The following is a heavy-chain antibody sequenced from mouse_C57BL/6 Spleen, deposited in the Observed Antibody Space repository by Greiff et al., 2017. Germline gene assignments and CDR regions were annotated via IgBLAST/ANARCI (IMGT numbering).Heavy chain of an antibody. D-gene: IGHD1-1*01. J-gene: IGHJ3*01. CDR3: ARYPHYYGSSCAWLAY. Sequence: EVKLVESGGGLVQPGGSLSLSCSASVFPFTAYYMSWVRPPPGKALEWLVFIRNKANGYPTEYSASVKGRFTISRDNSLSILYLQMNALRAEDSATYDCARYPHYYGSSCAWLAYWGQGTLVTVSA. CDR1: VFPFTAYY. V-gene: IGHV7-3*01. CDR2: IRNKANGYPT.